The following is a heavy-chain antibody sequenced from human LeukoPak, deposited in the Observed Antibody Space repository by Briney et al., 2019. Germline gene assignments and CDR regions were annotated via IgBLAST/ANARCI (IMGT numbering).Heavy chain of an antibody. J-gene: IGHJ3*02. CDR2: IIPIFGTA. CDR1: GGTFSSYA. CDR3: ARSRAGPDTIFGVVTLDAFDI. V-gene: IGHV1-69*05. Sequence: GASVKVSCKASGGTFSSYAISWVRQAPGQGLEWMGGIIPIFGTANYAQKFQGRVTITTDESTSTAYMELSGLRSEDTAVYYCARSRAGPDTIFGVVTLDAFDIWGQGTMVTVSS. D-gene: IGHD3-3*01.